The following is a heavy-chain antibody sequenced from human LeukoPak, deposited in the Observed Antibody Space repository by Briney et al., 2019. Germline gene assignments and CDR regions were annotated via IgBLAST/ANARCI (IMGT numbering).Heavy chain of an antibody. Sequence: PSETLSLTCAVYGGSFSGYYWSWIRQPPGKGLEWIGEINHSGSTNCNPSLKSRVTISVDTSKNQFSLKLSSVTAADTAVYYCATTKGRYGDYPDYWGQGTLVTVSS. V-gene: IGHV4-34*01. CDR3: ATTKGRYGDYPDY. J-gene: IGHJ4*02. D-gene: IGHD4-17*01. CDR1: GGSFSGYY. CDR2: INHSGST.